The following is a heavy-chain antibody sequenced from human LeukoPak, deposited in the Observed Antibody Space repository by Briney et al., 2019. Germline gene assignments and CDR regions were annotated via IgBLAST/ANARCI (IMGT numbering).Heavy chain of an antibody. CDR1: GFTFSNAW. Sequence: GGSLRLSCAASGFTFSNAWMSWIRQAPGKGLEWVGRIKRKTDGGTTDYAAPVKGRFTISRDDSKNTLYLQMNSLKTEDTAVYYCTTSASLRGIVVVMSYWGQGILVTVSS. D-gene: IGHD3-22*01. CDR2: IKRKTDGGTT. V-gene: IGHV3-15*01. J-gene: IGHJ4*02. CDR3: TTSASLRGIVVVMSY.